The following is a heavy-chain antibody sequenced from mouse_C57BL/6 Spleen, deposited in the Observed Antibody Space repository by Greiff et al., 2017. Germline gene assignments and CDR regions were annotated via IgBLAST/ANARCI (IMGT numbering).Heavy chain of an antibody. CDR2: IWSDGST. V-gene: IGHV2-6-1*01. J-gene: IGHJ4*01. Sequence: VQLKESGPGLVAPSQSLSITCTVSGFSLTSYGVHWVRQPPGKGLEWLVVIWSDGSTTYNSALKSRLSISKDNSKSQVFLKMNSLQTDDTAMYYCARHHYDYDGYYAMDYWGQGTSVTVSS. D-gene: IGHD2-4*01. CDR1: GFSLTSYG. CDR3: ARHHYDYDGYYAMDY.